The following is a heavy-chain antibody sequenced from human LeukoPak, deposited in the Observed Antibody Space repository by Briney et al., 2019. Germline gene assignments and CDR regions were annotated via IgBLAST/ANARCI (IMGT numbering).Heavy chain of an antibody. Sequence: GGSLRLSCAASGFTFSSYEMNWVRQAPGKGLEWVSYISSSGSTIYYADSVKGRFTISRDNAKNSLYLQMNSLRAEDTAVYYCAKSNGYGLIDIWGQGTMVTVSS. CDR1: GFTFSSYE. D-gene: IGHD3-22*01. V-gene: IGHV3-48*03. CDR2: ISSSGSTI. CDR3: AKSNGYGLIDI. J-gene: IGHJ3*02.